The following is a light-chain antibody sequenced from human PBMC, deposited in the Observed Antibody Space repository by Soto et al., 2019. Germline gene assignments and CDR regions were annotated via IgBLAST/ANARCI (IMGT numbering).Light chain of an antibody. CDR2: KAS. CDR1: QTISSW. V-gene: IGKV1-5*03. Sequence: DIQMTQSPSTLSASVGDRVTITCRASQTISSWLAWYQQKPGKAPKLLIYKASSLESGVPARFSGSGSGTEFTRTISILQHDGVAAYGRQQFNRYSWTFGQGTKVEIK. J-gene: IGKJ1*01. CDR3: QQFNRYSWT.